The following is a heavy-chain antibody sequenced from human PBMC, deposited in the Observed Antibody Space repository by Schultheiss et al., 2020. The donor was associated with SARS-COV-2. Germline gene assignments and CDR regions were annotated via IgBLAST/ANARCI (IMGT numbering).Heavy chain of an antibody. CDR3: SAENEREYFDP. Sequence: GGSLRLSCAVSGFTLLGYALSWVRQAPGKGLEWVANINQDGSEKYYVDYVKGRFTISRDNAKNSLYLQMSSLRAEDTAVYYCSAENEREYFDPWGQGILVTVSS. J-gene: IGHJ5*02. CDR2: INQDGSEK. CDR1: GFTLLGYA. V-gene: IGHV3-7*03. D-gene: IGHD3-10*01.